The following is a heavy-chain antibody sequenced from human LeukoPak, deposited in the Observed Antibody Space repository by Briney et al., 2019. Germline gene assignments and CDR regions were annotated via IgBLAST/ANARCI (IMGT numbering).Heavy chain of an antibody. D-gene: IGHD3-16*01. CDR1: GFTFSDYY. J-gene: IGHJ4*02. CDR2: TKAKVDNYVT. V-gene: IGHV3-72*01. Sequence: GGSLRLSCVVSGFTFSDYYMDWVRQTPGKGLEWIGRTKAKVDNYVTEYAASVKGRFTISRDESKSSLYLQMNSLRAEDTAVYYCARAGRRQKDDPGDYWGQGTLVTVSS. CDR3: ARAGRRQKDDPGDY.